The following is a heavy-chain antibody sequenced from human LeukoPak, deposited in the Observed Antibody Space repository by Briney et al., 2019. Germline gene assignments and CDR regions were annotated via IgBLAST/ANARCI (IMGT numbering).Heavy chain of an antibody. V-gene: IGHV3-23*01. CDR1: GFTFNSYA. Sequence: PGGSLRLSCAASGFTFNSYAMNWVRQAPGKGLEWVSGISGSGGSTDYADSVKGRFTISRDNSKNTVYMQMNSLRAEDTAVYYCAKVMDGQQLVLGYFDYWGQGTLVTVSS. D-gene: IGHD6-13*01. CDR2: ISGSGGST. CDR3: AKVMDGQQLVLGYFDY. J-gene: IGHJ4*02.